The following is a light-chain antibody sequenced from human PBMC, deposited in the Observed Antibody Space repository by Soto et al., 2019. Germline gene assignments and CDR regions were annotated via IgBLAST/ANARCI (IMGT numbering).Light chain of an antibody. V-gene: IGKV1-5*01. Sequence: DFQMTQSPSTLSASVGYRVTITCLSSQTISSWLAWYQQKPGKAPKLLIYDAYNLQSGIPSRFSGSGSGTEFTLTISSLQSEDFAVYYCQQYTNWPPNTFGQGTRLEIK. CDR2: DAY. CDR1: QTISSW. J-gene: IGKJ5*01. CDR3: QQYTNWPPNT.